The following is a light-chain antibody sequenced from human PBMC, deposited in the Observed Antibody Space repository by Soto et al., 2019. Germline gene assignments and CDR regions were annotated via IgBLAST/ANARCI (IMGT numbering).Light chain of an antibody. CDR1: SSDVGNYDS. V-gene: IGLV2-8*01. Sequence: QSALTQPPSASGSPGQSVTISCTGTSSDVGNYDSVSWYQHHPGKAPQAVIYEVNKRPSGVPDRFSGSKSGNTASLTVSGLQAEDEGDYYCSSYAGSNNYVFGPGTQLTVL. CDR2: EVN. J-gene: IGLJ7*01. CDR3: SSYAGSNNYV.